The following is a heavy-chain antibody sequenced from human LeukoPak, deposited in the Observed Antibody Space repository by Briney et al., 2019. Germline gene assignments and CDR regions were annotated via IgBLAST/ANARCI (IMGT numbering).Heavy chain of an antibody. J-gene: IGHJ6*03. CDR2: IDHSGTT. CDR1: GGSFSGYY. Sequence: PSETLSLTCVVYGGSFSGYYWTWIRQPPGKGLEWIGEIDHSGTTNYNLSLKSRVTMSVDTSKNQFSLMVSSVTAADTAVYYCATGRNGVVPAPILGVGPWYNYHYMDVWGKGTTVTVSS. CDR3: ATGRNGVVPAPILGVGPWYNYHYMDV. D-gene: IGHD2-2*02. V-gene: IGHV4-34*01.